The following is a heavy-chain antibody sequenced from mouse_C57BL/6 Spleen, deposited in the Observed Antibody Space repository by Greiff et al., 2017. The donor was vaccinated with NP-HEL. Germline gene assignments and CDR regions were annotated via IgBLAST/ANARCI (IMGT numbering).Heavy chain of an antibody. V-gene: IGHV1-64*01. CDR1: GYTFTSYW. J-gene: IGHJ3*01. CDR2: IHPNSGST. D-gene: IGHD3-2*02. CDR3: ALTGSSGYGFAY. Sequence: QVQLQQPGAELVKPGASVKLSCKASGYTFTSYWMHWVKQRPGQGLEWIGMIHPNSGSTNYNEKFKSKATLTVDKSSSTAYMQLSSLTSEDSAVYYCALTGSSGYGFAYWGQGTLVTVSA.